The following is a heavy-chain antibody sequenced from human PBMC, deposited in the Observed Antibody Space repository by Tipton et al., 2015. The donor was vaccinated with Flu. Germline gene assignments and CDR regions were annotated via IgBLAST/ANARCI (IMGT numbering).Heavy chain of an antibody. V-gene: IGHV4-38-2*01. J-gene: IGHJ4*02. CDR1: GYSIRSAYY. CDR3: ARHTGDSVRGVIDY. D-gene: IGHD3-10*02. Sequence: TLSLTCSVSGYSIRSAYYWGWVRRSPGKGLEWIGTIYHSGTTYYNPSLKSRPTISVDTSKNQFSLRLSSVTAADTAVYYCARHTGDSVRGVIDYWGQGTLVTVSS. CDR2: IYHSGTT.